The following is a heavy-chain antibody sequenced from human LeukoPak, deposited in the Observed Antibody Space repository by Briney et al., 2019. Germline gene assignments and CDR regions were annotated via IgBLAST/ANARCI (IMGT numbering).Heavy chain of an antibody. J-gene: IGHJ4*02. CDR1: GFTFTTYG. CDR3: ATYSGYDSIFDH. Sequence: PGGSLRLSCATSGFTFTTYGMNWVRQAPGKGLEWVSYISGTSRAIYYTDSVKGRFTISRDNAKNSLYLQMDSLRAGDTAVYYCATYSGYDSIFDHWGQGTLVAVAS. CDR2: ISGTSRAI. D-gene: IGHD5-12*01. V-gene: IGHV3-48*01.